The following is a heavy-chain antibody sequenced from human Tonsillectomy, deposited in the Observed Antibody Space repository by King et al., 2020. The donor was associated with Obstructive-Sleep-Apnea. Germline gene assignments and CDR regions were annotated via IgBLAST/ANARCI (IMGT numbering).Heavy chain of an antibody. Sequence: QLVQSGAEVKKPGASVKVSCKASGYTFTSYGISWVRQAPGQGLEWMGWISASNGNTNYAQKLQGRVTLTTDTSTSTAYMELRSLRSDDTAVFYCARGGYDILTGYYAGRDVDFDYWGQGTLVTVSS. J-gene: IGHJ4*02. CDR2: ISASNGNT. CDR3: ARGGYDILTGYYAGRDVDFDY. V-gene: IGHV1-18*01. CDR1: GYTFTSYG. D-gene: IGHD3-9*01.